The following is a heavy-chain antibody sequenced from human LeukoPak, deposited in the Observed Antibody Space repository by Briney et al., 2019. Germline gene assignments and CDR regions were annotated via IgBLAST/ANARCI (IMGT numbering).Heavy chain of an antibody. Sequence: ASVTVSFTSSGYTFTIYYMHWVRQAPGQGLEWMGIINPSGGSTSYAQKFQGRVTMTRDMSTSTVYMELSSLRSEDTAVYYCARTEAVAGYDYWGQGTLVTVSS. J-gene: IGHJ4*02. CDR2: INPSGGST. CDR1: GYTFTIYY. V-gene: IGHV1-46*01. D-gene: IGHD6-19*01. CDR3: ARTEAVAGYDY.